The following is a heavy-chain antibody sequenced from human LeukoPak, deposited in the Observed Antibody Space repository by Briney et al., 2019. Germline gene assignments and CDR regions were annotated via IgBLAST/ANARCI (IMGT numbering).Heavy chain of an antibody. CDR2: ITASSTAI. Sequence: GGSLRLSCAASGLTFNTYAMNWVRQAPGKGLEWVSSITASSTAIYSADSVKGRFTISRDNAKNFLYLQMNILRAEDTAVYYCARAYYDILTGYNPYFDYWGQGILVTVSS. V-gene: IGHV3-21*01. D-gene: IGHD3-9*01. J-gene: IGHJ4*02. CDR1: GLTFNTYA. CDR3: ARAYYDILTGYNPYFDY.